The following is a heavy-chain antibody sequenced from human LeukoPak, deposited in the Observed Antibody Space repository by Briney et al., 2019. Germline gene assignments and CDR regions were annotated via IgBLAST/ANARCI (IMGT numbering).Heavy chain of an antibody. CDR3: ARQKRITMVRGVTTGWFDP. CDR1: GASISSGGYS. J-gene: IGHJ5*02. V-gene: IGHV4-31*03. Sequence: SETLSLTCTVSGASISSGGYSWSWVRQHPGKGLEWIGCIYYTGSTYYNPSLERRVTISVATSKSRFSLKVSSVTAADTAVYYCARQKRITMVRGVTTGWFDPWGQGTLVTVSS. D-gene: IGHD3-10*01. CDR2: IYYTGST.